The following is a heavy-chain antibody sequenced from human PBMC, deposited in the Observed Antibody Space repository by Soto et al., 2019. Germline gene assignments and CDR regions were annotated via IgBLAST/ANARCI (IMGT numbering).Heavy chain of an antibody. CDR3: GGGQQLVRNY. Sequence: QLQLQESGSGLVKPSQTLSLTCAVSGGSISSGGYSWSWIRQPPGKGLEWIGYIYHSGSTYYNPSLRGRVTISVARSKNQFSLKLSSVTAADTAVYYCGGGQQLVRNYWGQGTLVTVSS. J-gene: IGHJ4*02. CDR1: GGSISSGGYS. CDR2: IYHSGST. D-gene: IGHD6-13*01. V-gene: IGHV4-30-2*01.